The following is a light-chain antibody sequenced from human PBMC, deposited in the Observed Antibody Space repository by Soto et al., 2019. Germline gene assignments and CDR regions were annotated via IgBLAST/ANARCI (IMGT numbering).Light chain of an antibody. CDR1: QDIRTE. CDR3: LQDYNYPRT. V-gene: IGKV1-6*01. Sequence: ALQMTQSPSSLSASVGDRVTITCRASQDIRTELGWYQQKPGKAPKLLIYGATTLQSGVPSRFSGSGSGTDFTLIISGLQPQDFATYYCLQDYNYPRTLGQGTKVDIK. J-gene: IGKJ1*01. CDR2: GAT.